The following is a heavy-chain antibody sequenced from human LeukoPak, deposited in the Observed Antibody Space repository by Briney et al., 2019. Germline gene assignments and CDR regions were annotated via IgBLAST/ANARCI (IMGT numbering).Heavy chain of an antibody. CDR1: GFTFSNYA. D-gene: IGHD6-19*01. CDR2: ISGSGGST. V-gene: IGHV3-23*01. Sequence: PGGSLRLSCAASGFTFSNYAMTWVRQAPGKGLEWVSAISGSGGSTYYADSVRGRFTISRHNSKNTLYLQMNSLRAEDTAVYYCTKSGGWYSSASYYFDYWGRGTLVTVSS. CDR3: TKSGGWYSSASYYFDY. J-gene: IGHJ4*02.